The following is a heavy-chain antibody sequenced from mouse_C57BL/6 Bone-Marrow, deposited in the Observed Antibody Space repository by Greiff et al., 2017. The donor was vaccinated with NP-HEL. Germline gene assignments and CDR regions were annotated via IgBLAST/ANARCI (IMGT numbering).Heavy chain of an antibody. V-gene: IGHV1-9*01. CDR2: ILPGSGST. CDR3: ARAYWDYFDY. J-gene: IGHJ2*01. Sequence: QVQLQQSGAELMKPGASVKLSCKATGYTFTGYWIEWVKQRPGHGLEWIGEILPGSGSTNYHEKCKCKATFTSDTSSNTPYMQLSSLTTEDSAIYYCARAYWDYFDYWGQGTTLTVSS. D-gene: IGHD4-1*01. CDR1: GYTFTGYW.